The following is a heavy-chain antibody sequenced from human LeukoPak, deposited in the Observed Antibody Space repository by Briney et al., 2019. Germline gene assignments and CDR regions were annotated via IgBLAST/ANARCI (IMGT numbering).Heavy chain of an antibody. CDR1: GGTFSSYA. CDR2: IIPIFGTA. CDR3: ARGWDVVVPAAIGAYYYYGMDV. J-gene: IGHJ6*02. Sequence: SVKVSCTASGGTFSSYAISWVRQAPGQGLEWMGGIIPIFGTANYAQKFQGRVTITADESTSTAYMELSSLRSEDTAVYYCARGWDVVVPAAIGAYYYYGMDVWGQGTTVTVSS. D-gene: IGHD2-2*01. V-gene: IGHV1-69*13.